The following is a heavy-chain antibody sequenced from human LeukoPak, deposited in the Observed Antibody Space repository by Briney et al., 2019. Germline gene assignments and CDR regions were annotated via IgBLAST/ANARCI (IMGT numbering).Heavy chain of an antibody. D-gene: IGHD3-16*02. CDR2: ISSSSSYI. J-gene: IGHJ4*02. CDR3: ARGVLRLGELSRFYFDY. CDR1: GFTFSSYS. Sequence: PGGSLRLSCAASGFTFSSYSMNWVRQAPGKGLEWVSSISSSSSYIYYADPVKGRFTISRDNAKNSLYLQMNSLRAEDTAVYYCARGVLRLGELSRFYFDYWGQGTLVTVSS. V-gene: IGHV3-21*01.